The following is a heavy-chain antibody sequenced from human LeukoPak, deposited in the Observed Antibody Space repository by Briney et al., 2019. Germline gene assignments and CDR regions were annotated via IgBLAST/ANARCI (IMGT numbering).Heavy chain of an antibody. CDR1: GGSISSYY. CDR3: AGSTIFGVVRAFDI. CDR2: IYTSGST. V-gene: IGHV4-4*07. J-gene: IGHJ3*02. D-gene: IGHD3-3*01. Sequence: SETPSLTCTVSGGSISSYYWSWIRQPAGKGLEWIGRIYTSGSTNYNPSLKSRVTMSVNTSKNQFSLKLSSVTAADTAVYYCAGSTIFGVVRAFDIWGQGTMVTVSS.